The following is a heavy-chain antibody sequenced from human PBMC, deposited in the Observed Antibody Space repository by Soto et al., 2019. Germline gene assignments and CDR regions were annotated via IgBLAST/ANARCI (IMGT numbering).Heavy chain of an antibody. D-gene: IGHD6-13*01. CDR1: GFTFSGSA. CDR3: TSWAGGIAAAELLPARIYYYGMDV. J-gene: IGHJ6*02. CDR2: IRSKANSYAT. V-gene: IGHV3-73*01. Sequence: GGSLRLSCAASGFTFSGSAMHWVRQASGKGLEWVGRIRSKANSYATAYAASVKGRFTISRDDSKNTAYLQMNSLKTEDTAVYYCTSWAGGIAAAELLPARIYYYGMDVWGQGTTVTVSS.